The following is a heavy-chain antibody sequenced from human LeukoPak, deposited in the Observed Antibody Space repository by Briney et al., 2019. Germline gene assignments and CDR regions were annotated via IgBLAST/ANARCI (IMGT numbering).Heavy chain of an antibody. J-gene: IGHJ4*02. CDR2: INPGGGST. CDR1: GYTFTIYY. Sequence: ASVRVSCKASGYTFTIYYIHWVRQAPGQGLEWMGIINPGGGSTSYAQNFQGRVTMTRDTSTSTVYMELSSLRSEDTAIYYCARGGDNSYFDYWGQGTLVTVSS. D-gene: IGHD4-23*01. V-gene: IGHV1-46*01. CDR3: ARGGDNSYFDY.